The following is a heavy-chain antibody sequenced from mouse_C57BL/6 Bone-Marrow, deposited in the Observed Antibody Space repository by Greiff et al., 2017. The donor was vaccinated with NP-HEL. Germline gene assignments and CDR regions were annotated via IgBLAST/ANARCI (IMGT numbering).Heavy chain of an antibody. CDR1: GFSLTSYG. CDR3: ARNLITTVVATGYYAMDY. J-gene: IGHJ4*01. D-gene: IGHD1-1*01. Sequence: VKLVESGPGLVQPSQSLSITCTVSGFSLTSYGVHWVRQSPGKGLEWLGVIWSGGSTDYNAAFISRLSISKDNSKSQVFFKMNSLQADDTAIYYCARNLITTVVATGYYAMDYWGQGTSVTVSS. V-gene: IGHV2-2*01. CDR2: IWSGGST.